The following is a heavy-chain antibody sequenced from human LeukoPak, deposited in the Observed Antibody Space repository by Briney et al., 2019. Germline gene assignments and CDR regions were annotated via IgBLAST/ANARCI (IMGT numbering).Heavy chain of an antibody. V-gene: IGHV4-34*01. J-gene: IGHJ5*02. D-gene: IGHD6-13*01. CDR2: INHSGST. Sequence: PSETLSLTCAVYGGSFSGYYWSWIRQPPGKGLEWIGEINHSGSTNYNPSLKSRVTISVDTSKNQFSLKLSSVTAADTAVYYCARGSGSSWTTGWFDPWGQGTLVTVSS. CDR1: GGSFSGYY. CDR3: ARGSGSSWTTGWFDP.